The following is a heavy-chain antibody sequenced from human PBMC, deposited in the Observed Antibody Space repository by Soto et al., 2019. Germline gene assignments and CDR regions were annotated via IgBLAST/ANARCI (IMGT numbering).Heavy chain of an antibody. CDR2: IIPILGIA. J-gene: IGHJ6*03. D-gene: IGHD5-18*01. CDR1: GGTFSSYT. V-gene: IGHV1-69*02. CDR3: ASLPRGYSYGPTDRYYYYMDV. Sequence: ASVKVSCKASGGTFSSYTISWVRQAPGQGLEWMGRIIPILGIANYAQKFQGRVTITADKSTSTAYMELSSLRSEDTAVYYCASLPRGYSYGPTDRYYYYMDVWGKGTTVTVSS.